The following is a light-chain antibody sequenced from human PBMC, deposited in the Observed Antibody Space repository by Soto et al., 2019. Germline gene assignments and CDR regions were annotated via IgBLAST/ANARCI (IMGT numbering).Light chain of an antibody. CDR2: GAS. Sequence: EIVLTQSPGTLSMSPGERATLSCRVSLSLSSSYIAWYQQKPGQASRRLIYGASSRATGIPDRFSGSGSGTEFTLTITRLEPEDFAVYHCQQYGNSPWTFGQGTKVDIK. V-gene: IGKV3-20*01. CDR1: LSLSSSY. J-gene: IGKJ1*01. CDR3: QQYGNSPWT.